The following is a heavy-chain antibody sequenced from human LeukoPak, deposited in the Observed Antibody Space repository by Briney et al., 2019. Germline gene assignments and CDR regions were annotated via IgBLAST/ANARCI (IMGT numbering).Heavy chain of an antibody. V-gene: IGHV3-74*01. CDR2: INGDGSSA. CDR1: GFTFRSYW. Sequence: TGGSLRLSGEASGFTFRSYWMHWVRQAPGKGLVWVSRINGDGSSASYADSVKGRFTISRDNAKNTVYLQMTSLRAEDTAMYYCARLTAYYFDYWGQGTLVPVSS. D-gene: IGHD7-27*01. CDR3: ARLTAYYFDY. J-gene: IGHJ4*02.